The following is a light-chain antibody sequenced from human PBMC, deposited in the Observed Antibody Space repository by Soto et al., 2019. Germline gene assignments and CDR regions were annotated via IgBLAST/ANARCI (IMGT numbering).Light chain of an antibody. V-gene: IGKV3-20*01. CDR3: QQYGSSPRT. J-gene: IGKJ4*01. CDR1: QSVSSSY. CDR2: GAS. Sequence: EIVMTQSPATLSVSPGERATLPCRASQSVSSSYLAWYQQKPGQAPRLLIYGASSRATGIPDRFSGSGSGTDFTLTISRLEPEDFAVYYCQQYGSSPRTFGGGTKVDIK.